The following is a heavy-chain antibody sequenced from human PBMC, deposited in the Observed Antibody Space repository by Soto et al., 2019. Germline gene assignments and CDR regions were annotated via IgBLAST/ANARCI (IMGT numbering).Heavy chain of an antibody. CDR2: IIPIFGTA. D-gene: IGHD3-9*01. J-gene: IGHJ6*02. CDR3: ARADILMVTKIVYYYGMDV. V-gene: IGHV1-69*05. CDR1: GGTFSSYA. Sequence: QVQLVQSGAEVKKPGSSVKVSCKASGGTFSSYAISWVRQAPGQGLEWMGGIIPIFGTANYAQKFQGRVTITSDESTSTAYMELSNLRSQDTSVYYCARADILMVTKIVYYYGMDVWGQGTTVTVSS.